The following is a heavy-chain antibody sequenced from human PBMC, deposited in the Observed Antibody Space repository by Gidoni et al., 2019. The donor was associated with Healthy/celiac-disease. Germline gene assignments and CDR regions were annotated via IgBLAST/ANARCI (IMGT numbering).Heavy chain of an antibody. V-gene: IGHV3-30-3*01. CDR3: ARDRDFDWLLSTLDY. CDR1: GFTFSSYA. D-gene: IGHD3-9*01. J-gene: IGHJ4*02. Sequence: QVQLVESGGGVVQPGRSLRLSCAASGFTFSSYAMHWVRQAPGKGLEWVAVISYDGSNKYYADSVKGRFTISRDNSKNTLYLQMNSLRAEDTAVYYCARDRDFDWLLSTLDYWGQGTLVTVSS. CDR2: ISYDGSNK.